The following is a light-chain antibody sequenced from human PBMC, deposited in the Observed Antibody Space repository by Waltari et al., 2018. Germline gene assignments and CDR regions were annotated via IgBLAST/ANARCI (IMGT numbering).Light chain of an antibody. CDR1: QSVLYNTDNKNY. Sequence: DIVMPQSPDSLPVSLGERATLNCKSSQSVLYNTDNKNYLAWYQQKPGQSPKLLIYWASTRESGVPDRFSGSGSGTDFTLTISGLQADDAAIYFCQQYYDIPVTFGQGTRLEIK. CDR3: QQYYDIPVT. V-gene: IGKV4-1*01. CDR2: WAS. J-gene: IGKJ2*01.